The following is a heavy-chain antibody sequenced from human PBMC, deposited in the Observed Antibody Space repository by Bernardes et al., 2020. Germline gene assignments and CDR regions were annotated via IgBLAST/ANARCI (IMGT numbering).Heavy chain of an antibody. D-gene: IGHD2-2*01. J-gene: IGHJ4*02. Sequence: GGSLRLSCAASGFTFSSYSMNWVRQAPGKGLEWVSYISSGSRTKYYADSVKGRFTISRDNAKKSLYLQMNSLRAEDTAVYYCARDVAAYCSSASCYPKLPGYWGQGTLVTVSS. V-gene: IGHV3-48*01. CDR1: GFTFSSYS. CDR3: ARDVAAYCSSASCYPKLPGY. CDR2: ISSGSRTK.